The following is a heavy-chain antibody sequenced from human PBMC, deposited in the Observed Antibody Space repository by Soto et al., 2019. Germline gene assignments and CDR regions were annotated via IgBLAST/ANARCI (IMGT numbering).Heavy chain of an antibody. CDR2: ISAHNGNT. CDR3: ARGRYGDY. V-gene: IGHV1-18*01. Sequence: QVHLVQSGAEVKKPGASVKVSCQGSGYAFTTYGITWVRQAPGQGLEWMGWISAHNGNTNYAQKVQGRVTVTRDTSTSTAYMELMSLRYGDTAVYYCARGRYGDYWGQGARVTVSS. J-gene: IGHJ4*02. CDR1: GYAFTTYG. D-gene: IGHD1-1*01.